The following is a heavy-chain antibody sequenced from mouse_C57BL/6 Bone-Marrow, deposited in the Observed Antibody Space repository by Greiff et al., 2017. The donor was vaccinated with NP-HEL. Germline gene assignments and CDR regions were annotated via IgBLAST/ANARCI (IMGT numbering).Heavy chain of an antibody. V-gene: IGHV1-76*01. CDR3: ARSNWDLAWFAY. Sequence: VQLQQSGAELVRPGASVKLSCKASGYTFTDYYINWVKQRPGQGLEWIARIYPGSGNTYYNEKFKGKATLTAEKSSSTAYMQLSSLTSEDSAVYFCARSNWDLAWFAYWGQGTLVTVSA. D-gene: IGHD4-1*01. CDR1: GYTFTDYY. J-gene: IGHJ3*01. CDR2: IYPGSGNT.